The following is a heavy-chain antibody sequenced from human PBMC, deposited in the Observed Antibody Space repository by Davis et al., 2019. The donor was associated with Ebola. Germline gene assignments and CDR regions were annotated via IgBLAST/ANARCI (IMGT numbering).Heavy chain of an antibody. CDR3: ARYSSGWFYNWFDP. CDR1: GGSISSGDYY. D-gene: IGHD6-19*01. V-gene: IGHV4-30-4*01. CDR2: IHYSGST. Sequence: MPSETLSLTCTVSGGSISSGDYYWSWIRQPPGKGLEWIGYIHYSGSTYYNPSLRNPIVLSVDTSKDQFSLKLRSVTAADTAVYYCARYSSGWFYNWFDPWGQGTLVTVSS. J-gene: IGHJ5*02.